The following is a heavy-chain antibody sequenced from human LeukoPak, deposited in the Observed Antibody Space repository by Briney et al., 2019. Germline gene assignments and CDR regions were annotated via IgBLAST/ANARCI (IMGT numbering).Heavy chain of an antibody. V-gene: IGHV3-74*01. CDR2: IKSDGRT. CDR3: ARAPSEIGGYYPEYFRH. J-gene: IGHJ1*01. Sequence: GGSLRLSCAASGFTFSNYWMHWVRQALGKGLVWVSRIKSDGRTNYAGSVKGRFTISRDNAKNTVSLQMNSLRAEDTGVYYCARAPSEIGGYYPEYFRHWGQGTLVTVSS. CDR1: GFTFSNYW. D-gene: IGHD3-22*01.